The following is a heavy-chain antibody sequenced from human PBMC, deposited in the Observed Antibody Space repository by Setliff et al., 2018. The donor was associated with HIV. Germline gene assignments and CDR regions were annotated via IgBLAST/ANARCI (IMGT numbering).Heavy chain of an antibody. J-gene: IGHJ4*02. Sequence: ASVKVSCKASGYTFTGYYMHWVRQAPGQGLEWMGRINPNSGDTNYAQKFQGRVTMTRDTSTSTVYMELRSLRSEDTAVYFCARLVGATPTHDFDNWGQGTLVTVSS. V-gene: IGHV1-2*06. D-gene: IGHD1-26*01. CDR3: ARLVGATPTHDFDN. CDR2: INPNSGDT. CDR1: GYTFTGYY.